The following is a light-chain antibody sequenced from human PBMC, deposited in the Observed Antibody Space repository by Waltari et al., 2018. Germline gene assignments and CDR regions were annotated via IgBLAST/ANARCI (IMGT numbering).Light chain of an antibody. Sequence: EIVLTQSPATLSLSPGETATLSCRASQSVGTYLVWYQQKPGQVPRLLIYDASNRATGIPARFRGSGSGTDFTLTISNLEAEDFAVYYCQQRSNWTPHTFGQGARLEIK. V-gene: IGKV3-11*01. CDR3: QQRSNWTPHT. J-gene: IGKJ2*01. CDR2: DAS. CDR1: QSVGTY.